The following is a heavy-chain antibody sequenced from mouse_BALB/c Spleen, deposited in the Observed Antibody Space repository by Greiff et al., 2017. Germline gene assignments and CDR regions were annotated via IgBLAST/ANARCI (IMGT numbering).Heavy chain of an antibody. CDR1: GFTFSSFG. J-gene: IGHJ2*01. CDR2: ISSGSSTI. CDR3: ARQGYDYDVGY. Sequence: EVKLMESGGGLVQPGGSRKLSCAASGFTFSSFGMHWVRQAPEKGLEWVAYISSGSSTIYYADTVKGRFTISRDNPKNTLFLQMTSLRSEDTAMYYCARQGYDYDVGYWGQGTTLTVSS. D-gene: IGHD2-4*01. V-gene: IGHV5-17*02.